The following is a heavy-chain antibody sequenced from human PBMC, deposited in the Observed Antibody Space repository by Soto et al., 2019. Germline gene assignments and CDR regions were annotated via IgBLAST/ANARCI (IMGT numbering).Heavy chain of an antibody. CDR2: IYYSGST. D-gene: IGHD6-13*01. J-gene: IGHJ6*03. CDR1: GGSISSYY. V-gene: IGHV4-59*08. CDR3: ARRHYSSTRYNYMDV. Sequence: SETLYLTCTASGGSISSYYWSWIRQPPRKRQEWIGYIYYSGSTNYNPSIKSRVTISVDTSKNQFSLKLSSVTAADSSVYYCARRHYSSTRYNYMDVWGKGTTVTVSS.